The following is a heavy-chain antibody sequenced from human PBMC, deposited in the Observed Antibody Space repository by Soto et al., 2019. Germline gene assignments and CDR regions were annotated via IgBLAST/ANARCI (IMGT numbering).Heavy chain of an antibody. Sequence: LSLSFASSGFTFSLYSMNWVRQAPGKGLEWVSYISSSSSTIYYADSVKGRFTISRDNAKNSLYLQMNSLRDEDTAVYYCARPPGIYYGMDVWGQGTTVTVSS. CDR3: ARPPGIYYGMDV. V-gene: IGHV3-48*02. CDR1: GFTFSLYS. CDR2: ISSSSSTI. D-gene: IGHD3-10*01. J-gene: IGHJ6*02.